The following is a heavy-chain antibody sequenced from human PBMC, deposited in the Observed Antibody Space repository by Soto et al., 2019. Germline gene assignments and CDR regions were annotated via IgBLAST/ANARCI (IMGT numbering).Heavy chain of an antibody. D-gene: IGHD6-19*01. CDR2: MNPNSGNT. V-gene: IGHV1-8*01. CDR1: GYTFTSYD. Sequence: GASVKVSCKASGYTFTSYDINWVRQATGQGLEWMGWMNPNSGNTGYAQKFQGRVTMTRNTSIGTAYMELSSLRSEDTAVYYCARVIVRQQWLVLAYYYYGMDVWGQGTTVTVSS. CDR3: ARVIVRQQWLVLAYYYYGMDV. J-gene: IGHJ6*02.